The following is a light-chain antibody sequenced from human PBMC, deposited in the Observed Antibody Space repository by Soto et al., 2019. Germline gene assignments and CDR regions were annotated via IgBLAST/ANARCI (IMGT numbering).Light chain of an antibody. CDR3: QQANSFPRT. CDR2: SAS. V-gene: IGKV1-12*01. Sequence: DIQMTQSPSSVSASVGDRVTITCRASQGIGSWVAWYQQKPGKAPKLLIYSASSLQSGVPSRFSGSGSGTDFTLTLSSLQPEDLASYYCQQANSFPRTFGQGTKVEIK. J-gene: IGKJ1*01. CDR1: QGIGSW.